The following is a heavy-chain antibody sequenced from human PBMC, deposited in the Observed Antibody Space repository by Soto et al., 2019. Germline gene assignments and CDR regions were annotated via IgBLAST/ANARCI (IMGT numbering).Heavy chain of an antibody. Sequence: GASVKVSCMASGGTFSSYTISWGRQAPGQGLEWMGRIIPILGIANYAQKFQGRVTITADKSTSTAYMELSSLRSEDTAVYYCARDEVPPQAFDIWGQGTMVTVSS. CDR3: ARDEVPPQAFDI. V-gene: IGHV1-69*04. CDR1: GGTFSSYT. CDR2: IIPILGIA. J-gene: IGHJ3*02.